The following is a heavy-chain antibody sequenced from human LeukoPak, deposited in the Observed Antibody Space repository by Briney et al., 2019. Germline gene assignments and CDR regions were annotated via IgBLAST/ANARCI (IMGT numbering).Heavy chain of an antibody. CDR3: ARFGVQSADYYNSSGYSFDF. V-gene: IGHV4-34*01. CDR2: INHSGST. J-gene: IGHJ4*02. CDR1: GVSFSGYY. Sequence: PSETLSLTCAVYGVSFSGYYWRWIRQPPGKGLEWIGEINHSGSTNYNPSLKSRLTISVDTSTNQFSLKLSSGTAADTAVYYCARFGVQSADYYNSSGYSFDFWGQGTLVTVSS. D-gene: IGHD3-22*01.